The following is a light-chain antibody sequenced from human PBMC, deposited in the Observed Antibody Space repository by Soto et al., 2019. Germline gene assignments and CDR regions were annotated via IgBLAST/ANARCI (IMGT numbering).Light chain of an antibody. CDR2: KAS. CDR3: QQYASYPFT. Sequence: DNHVNHSPSPMSTTKGDRVTITCRASQSMSSSLAWYQQKPGKAPKVLIYKASSLESGVPSRFSGSGSGTEFTLTISSLQPDDFATYYCQQYASYPFTFGPGTKVDIK. J-gene: IGKJ3*01. V-gene: IGKV1-5*03. CDR1: QSMSSS.